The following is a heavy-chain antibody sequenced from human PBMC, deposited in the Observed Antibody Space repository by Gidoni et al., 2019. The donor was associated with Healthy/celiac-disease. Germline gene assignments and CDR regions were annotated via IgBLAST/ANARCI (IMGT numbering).Heavy chain of an antibody. Sequence: EVQLVESGGGLVKPGGSLRLSCPASGFPFSNVGVSWVRQAPGKGLECVGRIKSKTDGGTTDYAAPVKGRFTISRDDSKNTLYLQMNSLKTEDTAVYYCTTAPLGAAAGRRRYYFDYWGQGTLVTVSS. J-gene: IGHJ4*02. CDR1: GFPFSNVG. D-gene: IGHD6-13*01. V-gene: IGHV3-15*01. CDR3: TTAPLGAAAGRRRYYFDY. CDR2: IKSKTDGGTT.